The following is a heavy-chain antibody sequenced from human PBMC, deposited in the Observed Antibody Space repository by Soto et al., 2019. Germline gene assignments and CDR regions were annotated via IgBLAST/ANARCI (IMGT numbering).Heavy chain of an antibody. CDR2: IKSDGSST. CDR1: AFTFRSYW. Sequence: GGSLRLSCAASAFTFRSYWMLWVRQAPGKGLVWVSRIKSDGSSTSYADSVKGRFTISRDNAKNTLYLQMNSLRAEDTAMYYCARVIYGDPNWFDPWGQGTLVTVSS. CDR3: ARVIYGDPNWFDP. V-gene: IGHV3-74*01. D-gene: IGHD4-17*01. J-gene: IGHJ5*02.